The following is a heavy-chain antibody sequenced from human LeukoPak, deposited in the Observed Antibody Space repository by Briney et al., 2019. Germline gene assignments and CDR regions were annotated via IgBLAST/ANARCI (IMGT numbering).Heavy chain of an antibody. V-gene: IGHV3-74*01. Sequence: PGRSLRLSCAASGFTLSTYWMHWVRQAPGHALVWFSRINSSVINTSYADSVKGRFTISRDNAKKTLNLQMNSLRAADTAVHYCSRERGQYYDTSDNWFDPWGQGSLVTVSS. CDR1: GFTLSTYW. CDR3: SRERGQYYDTSDNWFDP. J-gene: IGHJ5*02. CDR2: INSSVINT. D-gene: IGHD3-22*01.